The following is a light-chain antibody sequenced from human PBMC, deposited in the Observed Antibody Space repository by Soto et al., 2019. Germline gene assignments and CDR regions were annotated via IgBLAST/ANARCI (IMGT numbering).Light chain of an antibody. Sequence: EIVMTQSPATLSVSPGEKATLPSRAGQRVSSNLAWNQQKPGPAPRLLIYGASTRATGIPARFSGSGSGTEFTLTISSLQSEDFAVYYCQQYNNWPPWTFGQGTKVEIK. J-gene: IGKJ1*01. CDR1: QRVSSN. CDR2: GAS. V-gene: IGKV3-15*01. CDR3: QQYNNWPPWT.